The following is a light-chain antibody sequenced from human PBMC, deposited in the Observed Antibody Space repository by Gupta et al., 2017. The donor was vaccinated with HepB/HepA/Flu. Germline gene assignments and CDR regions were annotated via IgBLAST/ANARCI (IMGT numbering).Light chain of an antibody. Sequence: ELVLTQSPGTLSLSPGERATLSCRASQSVTSSYLAWYQQKPGQTPRLLIYGASSRATGIPDKFSGSGSGTDFTLTISRLEPEDFAVYYCQHYGNSFTFGGGTKVEIK. CDR1: QSVTSSY. J-gene: IGKJ4*01. V-gene: IGKV3-20*01. CDR2: GAS. CDR3: QHYGNSFT.